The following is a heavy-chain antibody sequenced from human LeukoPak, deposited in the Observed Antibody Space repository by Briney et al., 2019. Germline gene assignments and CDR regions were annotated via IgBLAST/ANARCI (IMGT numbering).Heavy chain of an antibody. CDR2: INPNSGDT. CDR3: ARAGWYSGTYGVYFDY. V-gene: IGHV1-2*02. Sequence: ASVKVSRKASGDTFTGYYIHWVRQAPGQGLEWLGWINPNSGDTDYAQKFQGRVTMARDTSITTAYMELTRLRSDDTAVYYCARAGWYSGTYGVYFDYWGQGTLVTVSS. CDR1: GDTFTGYY. J-gene: IGHJ4*02. D-gene: IGHD1-26*01.